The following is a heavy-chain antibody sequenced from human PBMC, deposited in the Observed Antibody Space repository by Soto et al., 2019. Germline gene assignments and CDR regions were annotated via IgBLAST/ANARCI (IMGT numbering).Heavy chain of an antibody. Sequence: GGSLRLSCAASGFTFSNYGMHWVRQAPGKGLEWVAVISYDGSDKYYIDSLKGRFTISRDNSKNTLYLQMNSLRAEDTAVYYCARQSATDVYYYGVDVWGQGTTVTVSS. CDR1: GFTFSNYG. D-gene: IGHD1-1*01. CDR2: ISYDGSDK. J-gene: IGHJ6*02. CDR3: ARQSATDVYYYGVDV. V-gene: IGHV3-33*01.